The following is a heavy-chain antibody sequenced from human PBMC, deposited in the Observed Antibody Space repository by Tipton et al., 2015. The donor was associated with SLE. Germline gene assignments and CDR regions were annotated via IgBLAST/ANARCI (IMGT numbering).Heavy chain of an antibody. D-gene: IGHD4-17*01. CDR3: GTVTTDYYDYGVDV. CDR2: TNPSGNT. V-gene: IGHV4-34*01. J-gene: IGHJ6*02. CDR1: GGSFSGYS. Sequence: TLSLTCAVYGGSFSGYSWSWIRQPPGKGLEWIGQTNPSGNTYYNPSLKSRVTISVDTSKNQFSLTLTSVTAADTAVYYCGTVTTDYYDYGVDVWGQGTTVTVSS.